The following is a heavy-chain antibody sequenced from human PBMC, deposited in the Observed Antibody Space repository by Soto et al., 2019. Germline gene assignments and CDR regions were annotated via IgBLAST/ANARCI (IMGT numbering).Heavy chain of an antibody. CDR1: GGSISSGDYY. CDR2: IYYSGST. D-gene: IGHD4-17*01. Sequence: PSETLSLTCTVSGGSISSGDYYWSWIRQPPGKGLEWIGYIYYSGSTYYNPSLKSRVTISVDTSKNQFSLKLSSVTAADTAVYYCARVSLSATVTPSWDYWGQGTLVTAPQ. V-gene: IGHV4-30-4*01. J-gene: IGHJ4*02. CDR3: ARVSLSATVTPSWDY.